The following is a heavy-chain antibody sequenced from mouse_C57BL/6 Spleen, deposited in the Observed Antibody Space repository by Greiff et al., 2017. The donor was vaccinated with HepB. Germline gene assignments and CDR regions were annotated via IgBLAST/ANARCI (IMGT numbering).Heavy chain of an antibody. CDR2: VYPGSGSI. J-gene: IGHJ3*01. CDR3: ARHEEGDWSWFAY. CDR1: GYTFPEYT. Sequence: QVQLQQSGAELVKPGASVKLSCKASGYTFPEYTIPLVMLCSGQGLEWIGCVYPGSGSIKYNEKFKDKATLTADKSSSTVYMELSRLTSEDSAVYFCARHEEGDWSWFAYWGQGTLVTVSA. V-gene: IGHV1-62-2*01. D-gene: IGHD3-3*01.